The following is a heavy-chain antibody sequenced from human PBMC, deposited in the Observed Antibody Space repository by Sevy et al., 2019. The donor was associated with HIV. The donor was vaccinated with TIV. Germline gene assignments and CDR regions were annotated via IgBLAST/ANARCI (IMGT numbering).Heavy chain of an antibody. V-gene: IGHV3-23*01. J-gene: IGHJ4*02. CDR2: LNDDRT. Sequence: GGSLRLSCAASGFTFSTYAVSWVRQAPGKGLEWVAALNDDRTYYAGSVKGRFTISSDNPKYTVYLQVNSLRVEDTALYYCVKEETAPYFDCWGQGTLVTVSS. CDR1: GFTFSTYA. CDR3: VKEETAPYFDC. D-gene: IGHD2-21*02.